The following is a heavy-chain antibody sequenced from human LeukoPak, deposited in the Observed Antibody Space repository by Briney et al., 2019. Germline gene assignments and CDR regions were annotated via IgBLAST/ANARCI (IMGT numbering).Heavy chain of an antibody. CDR2: IFYSGSS. D-gene: IGHD3-3*01. J-gene: IGHJ4*02. Sequence: SETLSLTCTVSGGSISSYYWSWIRQPPGKGLEWVGFIFYSGSSNYNPSLKSRVTISVDTSKNQFSLKLSSVTAADTAVYYWARHRGLRFSYFDYGGQGPLATVSS. CDR3: ARHRGLRFSYFDY. CDR1: GGSISSYY. V-gene: IGHV4-59*08.